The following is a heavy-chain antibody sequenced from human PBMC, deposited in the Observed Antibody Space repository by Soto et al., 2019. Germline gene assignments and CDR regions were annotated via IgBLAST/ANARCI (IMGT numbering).Heavy chain of an antibody. V-gene: IGHV1-3*01. J-gene: IGHJ6*02. CDR3: ARGTSVDYYYYGMDV. D-gene: IGHD2-15*01. Sequence: QVQLVQSRAEVKKPGASVKVSCKASGYTFTSYAMHWVRQAPGQRLEWMGWINAGNGNTKYSQKFQGRVTITRDTSASTAYMELSSLRSEDTAVYYCARGTSVDYYYYGMDVWGQGTTVTVSS. CDR1: GYTFTSYA. CDR2: INAGNGNT.